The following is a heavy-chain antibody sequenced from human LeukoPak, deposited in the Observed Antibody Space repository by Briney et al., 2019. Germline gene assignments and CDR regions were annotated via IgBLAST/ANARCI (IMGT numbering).Heavy chain of an antibody. CDR3: ARQTIIYGDYSDY. V-gene: IGHV3-21*01. Sequence: PGGSLRLSCAAPGFTVSSNYMSWVRQAPGKGLEWVSSITRSSSYIYYADSVKGRFTISRDNAKNSLYLQMNSLRAEDTAVYYCARQTIIYGDYSDYWGQGTLVTVSS. CDR1: GFTVSSNY. D-gene: IGHD4/OR15-4a*01. J-gene: IGHJ4*02. CDR2: ITRSSSYI.